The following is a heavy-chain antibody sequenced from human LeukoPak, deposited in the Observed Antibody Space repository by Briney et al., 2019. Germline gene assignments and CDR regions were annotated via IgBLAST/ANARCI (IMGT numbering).Heavy chain of an antibody. J-gene: IGHJ4*02. CDR3: ATIAVAGIY. V-gene: IGHV3-48*04. Sequence: GGSLRLSCAASGFTFSSYSLNWVRQAPGKGLEWVSYISSSSGTIYYADTVKGRVTISRDNAKNSLYLQMNSLRAEDTAVYYCATIAVAGIYWGQGTLVTVSS. CDR2: ISSSSGTI. CDR1: GFTFSSYS. D-gene: IGHD6-19*01.